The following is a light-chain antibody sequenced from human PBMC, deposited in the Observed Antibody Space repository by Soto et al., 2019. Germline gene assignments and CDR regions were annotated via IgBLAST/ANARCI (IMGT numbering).Light chain of an antibody. V-gene: IGKV3-20*01. CDR3: QQYPTSPKLT. CDR1: QSVTSSY. Sequence: EIVLTQSPGTLSLSPGERATLSCRASQSVTSSYLAWYQQRPGQAPRLLIYGASSRATGIPARFSGSGSGTDFTLTISRLEPEDFAVYYCQQYPTSPKLTFGGGTKVEIK. J-gene: IGKJ4*01. CDR2: GAS.